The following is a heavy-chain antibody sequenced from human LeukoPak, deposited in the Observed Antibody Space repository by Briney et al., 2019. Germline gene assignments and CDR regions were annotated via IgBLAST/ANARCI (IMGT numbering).Heavy chain of an antibody. D-gene: IGHD1-26*01. Sequence: SGTLSLTCDVSGGSIMTTNWWSWVRQPPNKGLEWIGEVHLSGATNYNPSLESRVTMSIDTSKNHLSLELTSVTAADTAMYYCTRESGAFSPFGFWGQGTLVTVSS. V-gene: IGHV4-4*02. CDR2: VHLSGAT. CDR3: TRESGAFSPFGF. CDR1: GGSIMTTNW. J-gene: IGHJ4*02.